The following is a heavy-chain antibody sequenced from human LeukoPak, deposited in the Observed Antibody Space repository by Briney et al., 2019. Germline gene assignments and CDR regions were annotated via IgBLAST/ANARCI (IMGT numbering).Heavy chain of an antibody. CDR1: ALTPSTKY. CDR3: TRRHSSGSN. CDR2: SYSGCIT. J-gene: IGHJ4*02. Sequence: GESLRPSCHASALTPSTKYMSCVRQPQGKGLEWVSGSYSGCITYYADSVKGRFNISRDNSKNTLYLQMNSLRPEDTALYYCTRRHSSGSNWGQGTLVTVSS. D-gene: IGHD6-19*01. V-gene: IGHV3-66*02.